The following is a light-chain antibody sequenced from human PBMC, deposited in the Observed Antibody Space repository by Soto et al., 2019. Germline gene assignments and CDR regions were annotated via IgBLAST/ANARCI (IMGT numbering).Light chain of an antibody. CDR1: SSDVGAYNY. CDR3: SSYISSSTRV. Sequence: QSALTQPASVSGPPGQSITISCTGTSSDVGAYNYVSWYQQHPGKAPKLMIYEVSNRPSGVSNRFSGSKSGNTASLTISGLQAEDEADYYCSSYISSSTRVFGTGTKAPS. V-gene: IGLV2-14*01. CDR2: EVS. J-gene: IGLJ1*01.